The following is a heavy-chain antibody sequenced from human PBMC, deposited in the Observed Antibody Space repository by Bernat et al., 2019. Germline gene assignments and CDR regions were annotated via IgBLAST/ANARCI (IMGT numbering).Heavy chain of an antibody. CDR3: ARAKVSSGWTLLDY. CDR2: INHSGST. J-gene: IGHJ4*02. Sequence: QVQLQQWGAGLLKPSETLSLTCAVYGGSFSGYYWSWIRQPPGKGLEWIGEINHSGSTNYNPSLKSRVTISVDTSKNQFSLKLSSVTAADTAVYYCARAKVSSGWTLLDYWGQGTLVTVSS. CDR1: GGSFSGYY. V-gene: IGHV4-34*01. D-gene: IGHD6-19*01.